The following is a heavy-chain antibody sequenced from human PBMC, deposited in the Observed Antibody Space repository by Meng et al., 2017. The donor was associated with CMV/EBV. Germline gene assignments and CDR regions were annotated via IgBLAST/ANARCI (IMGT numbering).Heavy chain of an antibody. Sequence: GGSLRLSCAASGFTLRNYWIHWVRQAPGKGLMWVSRVNSDASSTNYADSVKGRFTISRDNAKNTLYLQMNSLRAEDTAVYYCARDALYCGGDCYSDYWGQGTLVTVSS. CDR2: VNSDASST. D-gene: IGHD2-21*01. CDR3: ARDALYCGGDCYSDY. V-gene: IGHV3-74*01. J-gene: IGHJ4*02. CDR1: GFTLRNYW.